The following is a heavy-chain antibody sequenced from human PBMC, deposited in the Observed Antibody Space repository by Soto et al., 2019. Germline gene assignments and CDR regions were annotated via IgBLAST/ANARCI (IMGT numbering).Heavy chain of an antibody. CDR3: ASHWGQTKRYYYYSMDV. D-gene: IGHD7-27*01. CDR2: IIPIFGTA. J-gene: IGHJ6*02. Sequence: QVQLVQSGAEVKKRGSSVKVSCKASGGTFSSYAISWVRQAPGQGLEWMGGIIPIFGTADYAQNFQGRVTITADESTSTAYMELSSLRSEDTAVYYCASHWGQTKRYYYYSMDVWGQGTTVTVSS. V-gene: IGHV1-69*12. CDR1: GGTFSSYA.